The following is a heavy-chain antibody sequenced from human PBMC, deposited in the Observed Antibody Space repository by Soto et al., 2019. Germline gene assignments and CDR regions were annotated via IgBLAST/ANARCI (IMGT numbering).Heavy chain of an antibody. CDR1: GASISGFC. CDR3: VRDGTKTLRDWFDP. V-gene: IGHV4-4*07. CDR2: IYATGTT. J-gene: IGHJ5*02. D-gene: IGHD1-1*01. Sequence: SDTLSLTCTVSGASISGFCWGWIRESAGRGIWWFGRIYATGTTDYNPSLKSRVMISVDTSKKQFSLKLRSVTAADTAVYYCVRDGTKTLRDWFDPWGQGISVNVSS.